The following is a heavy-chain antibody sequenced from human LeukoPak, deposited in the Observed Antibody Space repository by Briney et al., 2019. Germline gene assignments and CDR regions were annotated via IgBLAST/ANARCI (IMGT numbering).Heavy chain of an antibody. J-gene: IGHJ4*02. D-gene: IGHD6-13*01. CDR2: IYGGGST. CDR3: AKSDGIATAGPFDY. V-gene: IGHV3-53*01. CDR1: GFTVSSNY. Sequence: PGGSLRLSRGVSGFTVSSNYMSWVRQAPGKGLEWVSVIYGGGSTYYADSVKGRFTITRDNSKNTLYLQMNTLRAEDTAVYYCAKSDGIATAGPFDYWGQGTLVTVS.